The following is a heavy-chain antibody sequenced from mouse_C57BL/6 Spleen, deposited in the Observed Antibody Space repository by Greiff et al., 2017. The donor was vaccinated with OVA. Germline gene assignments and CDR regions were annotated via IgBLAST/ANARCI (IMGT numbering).Heavy chain of an antibody. CDR3: ARGGTTAYYLDY. D-gene: IGHD1-2*01. Sequence: QVQLQQSGAELVRPGTSVKVSCKASGYAFTNYLIEWVKQRPGQGLEWIGVIKPGSGGTNYNEKFKGKATLTADKSSSTAYMQLSSLTSEDSAVYFCARGGTTAYYLDYWGQGTTLTVSS. V-gene: IGHV1-54*01. J-gene: IGHJ2*01. CDR2: IKPGSGGT. CDR1: GYAFTNYL.